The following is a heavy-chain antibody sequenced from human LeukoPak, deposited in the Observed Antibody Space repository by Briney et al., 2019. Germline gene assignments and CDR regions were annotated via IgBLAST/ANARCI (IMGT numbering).Heavy chain of an antibody. CDR1: GXSISTYY. CDR3: ARRSRSGYYNY. V-gene: IGHV4-59*08. CDR2: TYNSGTT. D-gene: IGHD3-22*01. Sequence: PSETLSLTCTVSGXSISTYYWSWIRQPPGKGLEWIGFTYNSGTTNYNPSLKSRVTISLDTSKNQLSLKLSSVTAADTAVYYCARRSRSGYYNYWGQGTLVTVSS. J-gene: IGHJ4*02.